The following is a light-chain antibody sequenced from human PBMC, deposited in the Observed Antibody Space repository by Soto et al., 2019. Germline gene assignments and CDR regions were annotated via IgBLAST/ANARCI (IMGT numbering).Light chain of an antibody. CDR3: QQYNIGYT. CDR1: QSINKW. CDR2: DAA. Sequence: IQMTQSPSTLSASVGDRVTITCRASQSINKWVAWFQQKSGRAPKLLIYDAATLQSRVPSRFSGTGSGTDFSLTISSLQPEDFATYYCQQYNIGYTFGQGTRLDIK. J-gene: IGKJ2*01. V-gene: IGKV1-5*01.